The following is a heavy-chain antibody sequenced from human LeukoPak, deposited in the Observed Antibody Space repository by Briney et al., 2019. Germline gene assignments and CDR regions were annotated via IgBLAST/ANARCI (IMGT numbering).Heavy chain of an antibody. J-gene: IGHJ6*03. V-gene: IGHV3-49*03. D-gene: IGHD3-22*01. Sequence: GSLRLSCTASGFTFGDYAMSWFRQAPGKGLEWVGFIRSKACGGTTEYAASVKGRFTISRDDSKSIAYLQMNSLKTEDTAVYYCTRVGDSSGYWVDYYYMDVWGKGTTVTVSS. CDR2: IRSKACGGTT. CDR3: TRVGDSSGYWVDYYYMDV. CDR1: GFTFGDYA.